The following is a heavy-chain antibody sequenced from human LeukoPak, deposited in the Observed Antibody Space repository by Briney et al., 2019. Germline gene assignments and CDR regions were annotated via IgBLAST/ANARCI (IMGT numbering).Heavy chain of an antibody. CDR3: TRANRVYDYDTTPLPDY. Sequence: ASVKVSCKASGYTFTGYYIHWVRQAPGQGLEWMGWVNPNSGGTRYAQKVQGRITMTRDTSISTAYMELRRLRSDDTAVYYCTRANRVYDYDTTPLPDYWGQGTLVTVSS. D-gene: IGHD3-22*01. J-gene: IGHJ4*02. V-gene: IGHV1-2*02. CDR2: VNPNSGGT. CDR1: GYTFTGYY.